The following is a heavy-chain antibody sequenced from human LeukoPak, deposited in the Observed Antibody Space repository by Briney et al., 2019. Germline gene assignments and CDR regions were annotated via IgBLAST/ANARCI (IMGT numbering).Heavy chain of an antibody. Sequence: ASVKVSCKVSGYTLTELSMHWVRQAPGKGLEWMGGFDPEDGETIYAQKFRGRVTMTEDTSTDTAYMELSSLRSEDTAVYYCATAVGLRFVRFPFNFDYWGQGTLVTVSS. CDR3: ATAVGLRFVRFPFNFDY. D-gene: IGHD5-12*01. CDR2: FDPEDGET. J-gene: IGHJ4*02. V-gene: IGHV1-24*01. CDR1: GYTLTELS.